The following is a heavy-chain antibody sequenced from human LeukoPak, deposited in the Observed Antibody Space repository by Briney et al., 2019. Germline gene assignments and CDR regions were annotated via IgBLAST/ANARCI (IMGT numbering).Heavy chain of an antibody. D-gene: IGHD3-22*01. CDR1: GYTFTSYG. Sequence: GASVKVSCKASGYTFTSYGISWVQQAPGQGLEWMGWISAYNGNTNYAQKLQGRVTMTTDTSTSTAYMELRSLRSDDTAVYYCARDSGTYYYDSSGAPWGQGTLVTVSS. CDR2: ISAYNGNT. CDR3: ARDSGTYYYDSSGAP. V-gene: IGHV1-18*01. J-gene: IGHJ4*02.